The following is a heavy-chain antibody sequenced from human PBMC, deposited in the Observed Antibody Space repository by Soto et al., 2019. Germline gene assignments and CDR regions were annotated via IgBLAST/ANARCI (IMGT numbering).Heavy chain of an antibody. CDR1: GFTFSSYA. Sequence: GGSLRLSCAASGFTFSSYAMSWVRQAPGKGLEWVSAISGSGGSTYYADSVKGRFTISRDNSKNTLYLQMNSLRAEDTAVYYCAKDLEGSGWYSITYYYYYYGMDVWGQGTTVTVSS. D-gene: IGHD6-19*01. CDR2: ISGSGGST. V-gene: IGHV3-23*01. J-gene: IGHJ6*02. CDR3: AKDLEGSGWYSITYYYYYYGMDV.